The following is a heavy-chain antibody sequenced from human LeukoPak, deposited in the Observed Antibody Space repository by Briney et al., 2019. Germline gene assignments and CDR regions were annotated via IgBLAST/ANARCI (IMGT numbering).Heavy chain of an antibody. CDR3: TSLHQLRGVTVFDY. CDR2: ISSSSSYI. J-gene: IGHJ4*02. V-gene: IGHV3-21*01. D-gene: IGHD3-10*01. Sequence: GGSLRLSYAASGFTVSSNYMTWVRQAPGKGLEWVSSISSSSSYIYYADSVKGRFTISRDNAKNSLYLQMNSLRAEDTAVYCCTSLHQLRGVTVFDYWGQGTLVTVSS. CDR1: GFTVSSNY.